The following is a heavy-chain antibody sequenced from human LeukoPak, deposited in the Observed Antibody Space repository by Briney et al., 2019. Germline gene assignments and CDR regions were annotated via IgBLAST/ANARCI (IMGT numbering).Heavy chain of an antibody. D-gene: IGHD3-10*01. CDR2: IWYDGSNK. CDR1: GFTFSSYG. J-gene: IGHJ4*02. CDR3: ARDEGSGSYLDY. V-gene: IGHV3-33*01. Sequence: GGSLRLSCAASGFTFSSYGMHWVRQAPGKGLEWVAVIWYDGSNKYYADSVKGRFTISRDNSKNTLYLQMNSLRAEDTAVFYCARDEGSGSYLDYWGQGTLVAVSS.